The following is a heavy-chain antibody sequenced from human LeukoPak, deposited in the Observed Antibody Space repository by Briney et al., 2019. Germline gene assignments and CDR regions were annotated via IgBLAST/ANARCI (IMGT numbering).Heavy chain of an antibody. D-gene: IGHD3-10*01. Sequence: GASVKVSCKASGGTFSNYALTWVRQAPGQGLEWMGRIIPILEITNYAQKFQGRLTITADESTTTAYMELSSLRSDDTAIYYCAKVLWFGEAYYHYGMDVWGQGTTVTVSS. V-gene: IGHV1-69*04. CDR3: AKVLWFGEAYYHYGMDV. J-gene: IGHJ6*02. CDR1: GGTFSNYA. CDR2: IIPILEIT.